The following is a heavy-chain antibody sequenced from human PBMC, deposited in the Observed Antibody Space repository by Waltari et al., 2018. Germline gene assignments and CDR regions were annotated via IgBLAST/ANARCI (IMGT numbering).Heavy chain of an antibody. CDR2: ISWNSGGI. CDR1: GFTFDDYA. D-gene: IGHD3-10*01. Sequence: PGRSLRLSCVASGFTFDDYAMHWVRQRPGKGLEWVSGISWNSGGIGYADSTRGRFTISRDNAKKSLYLQMQSLRPDDTARYYCVKGGWGFGELYDQHWGQGTLVTVSS. J-gene: IGHJ1*01. CDR3: VKGGWGFGELYDQH. V-gene: IGHV3-9*01.